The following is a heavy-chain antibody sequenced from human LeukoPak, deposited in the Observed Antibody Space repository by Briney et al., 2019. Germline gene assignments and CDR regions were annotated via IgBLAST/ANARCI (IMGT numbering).Heavy chain of an antibody. CDR3: AGQMIPNWYFGL. D-gene: IGHD3-22*01. V-gene: IGHV4-34*01. CDR1: GGSFSGYY. CDR2: INHSGST. Sequence: PSETLSLTCAVYGGSFSGYYWSWIRQPPGKGLEWIGEINHSGSTNYNPSLKSRVTISVDTSKNQFSLKLSSVTAADTAVYYCAGQMIPNWYFGLWGRGTLVTVSS. J-gene: IGHJ2*01.